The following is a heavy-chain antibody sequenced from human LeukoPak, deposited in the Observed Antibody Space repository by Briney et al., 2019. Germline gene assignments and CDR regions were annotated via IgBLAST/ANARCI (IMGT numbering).Heavy chain of an antibody. CDR2: IYYSGNT. CDR1: GGSISSSTYY. D-gene: IGHD3-22*01. J-gene: IGHJ4*02. CDR3: ASSGYSSNFDY. V-gene: IGHV4-39*01. Sequence: SETLSLTCTVSGGSISSSTYYWGWIRQPPGKGLEWIGSIYYSGNTYYNPSLKSRVTMSVDTSKNQFSLKLSSVTAADTAVYYCASSGYSSNFDYWGQGTLVTVSS.